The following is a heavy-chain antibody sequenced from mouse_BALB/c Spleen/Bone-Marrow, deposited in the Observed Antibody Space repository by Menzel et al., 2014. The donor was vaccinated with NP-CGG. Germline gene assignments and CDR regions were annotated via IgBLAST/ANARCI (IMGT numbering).Heavy chain of an antibody. CDR1: GFTFSSYG. CDR3: ARPYDFGAWFAY. CDR2: ISSGGSYT. Sequence: EVKLVESGGDLVKPGGSLKLSCAASGFTFSSYGMSWVRQTPDKRLEWVATISSGGSYTYYPDSVKGRFTISRDNAKNTLYPQMSSLKSEDTAMYYCARPYDFGAWFAYWGQGTLVTVSA. J-gene: IGHJ3*01. V-gene: IGHV5-6*01. D-gene: IGHD2-4*01.